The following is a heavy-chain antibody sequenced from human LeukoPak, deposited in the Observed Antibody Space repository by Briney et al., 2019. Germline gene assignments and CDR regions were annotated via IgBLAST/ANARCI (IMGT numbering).Heavy chain of an antibody. CDR2: ISAYNGNT. V-gene: IGHV1-18*04. CDR3: ARTDVEQGRDY. Sequence: ASVKVSCKASGYTFTSYYMHWVRQAPGQGLEWMGWISAYNGNTNYAQKLQGRVTMTTDTSTSTAYMELRSLRSDDTAVYYCARTDVEQGRDYWGQGTLVTVSS. J-gene: IGHJ4*02. CDR1: GYTFTSYY. D-gene: IGHD6-13*01.